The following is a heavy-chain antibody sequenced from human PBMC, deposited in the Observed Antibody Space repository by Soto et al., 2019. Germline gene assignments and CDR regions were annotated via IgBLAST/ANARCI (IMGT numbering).Heavy chain of an antibody. D-gene: IGHD1-26*01. CDR3: ARHVPEWELLWFDP. Sequence: PSETLSLTCIGSGGSITNYFWSWIRQPPGKGLEWIGYIYYSGSTNYNPSLKSRVTISVDTSKNQFSLKLSSVTAADTAVYYCARHVPEWELLWFDPWGQGTLVTVSS. CDR2: IYYSGST. J-gene: IGHJ5*02. CDR1: GGSITNYF. V-gene: IGHV4-59*08.